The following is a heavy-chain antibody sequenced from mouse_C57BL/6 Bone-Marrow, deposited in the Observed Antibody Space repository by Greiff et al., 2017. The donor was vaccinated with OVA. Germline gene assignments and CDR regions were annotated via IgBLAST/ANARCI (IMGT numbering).Heavy chain of an antibody. CDR2: IYPRSGNT. V-gene: IGHV1-81*01. J-gene: IGHJ2*01. CDR3: ARGDYSKYYFDY. D-gene: IGHD2-5*01. CDR1: GYTFTSYG. Sequence: QVQLQQSGAELARPGASVKLSCKASGYTFTSYGISWVKQRTGQGLEWIGEIYPRSGNTYYNEKFKGKATLTADKSSSTAYMELRSLTSEDSAVYFCARGDYSKYYFDYWGQGTTLTVSS.